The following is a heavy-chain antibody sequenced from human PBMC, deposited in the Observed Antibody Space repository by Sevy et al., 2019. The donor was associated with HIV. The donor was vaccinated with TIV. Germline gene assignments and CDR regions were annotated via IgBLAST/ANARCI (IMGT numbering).Heavy chain of an antibody. CDR1: GYTFTGYY. D-gene: IGHD3-22*01. CDR2: INPNSGGT. J-gene: IGHJ4*02. V-gene: IGHV1-2*02. Sequence: ASVKVSCKASGYTFTGYYMHWVRQAPGQGLEWMGWINPNSGGTNYAQKFQGRVTMTRDTSISTAYMELSRLRSDDTAVYYCARGAAYYYDSSGCFDYWRQGTLVTVSS. CDR3: ARGAAYYYDSSGCFDY.